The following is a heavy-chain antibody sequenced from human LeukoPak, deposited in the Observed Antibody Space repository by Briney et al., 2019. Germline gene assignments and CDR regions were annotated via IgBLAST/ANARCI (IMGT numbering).Heavy chain of an antibody. CDR2: ISSSGSTI. Sequence: PGGSLRLSCAAFGFTFSDYYMSWIRQAPGKGLEWVSYISSSGSTIYYADSVKGRFTISRDNAKNSLYLQMNSLRAEDTAVYYCARGAKYYYYHMDVWGKGTTVTVSS. CDR3: ARGAKYYYYHMDV. V-gene: IGHV3-11*01. J-gene: IGHJ6*03. CDR1: GFTFSDYY.